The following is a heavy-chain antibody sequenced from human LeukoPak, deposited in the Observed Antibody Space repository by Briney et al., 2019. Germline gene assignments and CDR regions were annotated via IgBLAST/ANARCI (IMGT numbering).Heavy chain of an antibody. Sequence: PGGSLRLSCAASGFTFSSYAMSWVRQAPGKGLEWVSAISGSGGSTYYADSVKGRFTISRDNAKNSLYLQMNSLRAEDTALYYCAKDISPTVTTTGGWFDPWGQGTLVTVSS. CDR1: GFTFSSYA. CDR3: AKDISPTVTTTGGWFDP. CDR2: ISGSGGST. D-gene: IGHD4-17*01. V-gene: IGHV3-23*01. J-gene: IGHJ5*02.